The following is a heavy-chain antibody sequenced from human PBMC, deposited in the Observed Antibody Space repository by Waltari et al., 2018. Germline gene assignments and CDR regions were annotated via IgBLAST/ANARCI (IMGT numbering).Heavy chain of an antibody. CDR1: GGTFSSYP. CDR3: ARSEYSSSSDDY. V-gene: IGHV1-69*13. J-gene: IGHJ4*02. D-gene: IGHD6-6*01. Sequence: QVQLVQSGAEVTKPGSSVKVSCKASGGTFSSYPISWVRQAPGQGLEWMEGIIPIFGTANYDQKFQGRVTITADESTSTAYMELSSLRSEDTAVYYCARSEYSSSSDDYWGQGTLVTVSS. CDR2: IIPIFGTA.